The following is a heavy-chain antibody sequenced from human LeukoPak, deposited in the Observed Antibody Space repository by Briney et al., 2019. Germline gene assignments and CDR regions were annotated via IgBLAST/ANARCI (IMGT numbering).Heavy chain of an antibody. J-gene: IGHJ4*02. D-gene: IGHD6-13*01. Sequence: SETLSLTCAVYGGSFSGYYWSWIRQPPGKGLEWIGEINHSGSTNYNPSLKSRVTISVDTSKNQFSLKLSSVTAADTAVYYCARDNEYSSLPFDYWGQGTLVTVSS. V-gene: IGHV4-34*01. CDR2: INHSGST. CDR3: ARDNEYSSLPFDY. CDR1: GGSFSGYY.